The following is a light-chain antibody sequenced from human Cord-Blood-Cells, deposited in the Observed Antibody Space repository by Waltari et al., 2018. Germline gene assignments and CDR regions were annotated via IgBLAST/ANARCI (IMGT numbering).Light chain of an antibody. CDR1: QSVSSY. Sequence: QSPATLSLSPGERATLSCRASQSVSSYLAWYQQKPGQAPRLLIYDASNRATGIPARFSGSGSGTDFTLTISSLEPEDFAVYYCQQRSNWPPWTFGQGTKVEGK. CDR3: QQRSNWPPWT. J-gene: IGKJ1*01. V-gene: IGKV3-11*01. CDR2: DAS.